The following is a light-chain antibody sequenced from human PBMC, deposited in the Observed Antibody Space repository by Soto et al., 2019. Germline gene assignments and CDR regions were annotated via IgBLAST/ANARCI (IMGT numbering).Light chain of an antibody. CDR3: SSYTSSSTLYV. V-gene: IGLV2-14*01. Sequence: SALTQPASVSGSPGQSITISCTGTSRDVGGYNYVSWYQQHPGKAPKLMIYEVSNRPSGVSNRFSGSKSGNTASLTISGLQAEDEADYYCSSYTSSSTLYVFGTGTKVTVL. CDR1: SRDVGGYNY. J-gene: IGLJ1*01. CDR2: EVS.